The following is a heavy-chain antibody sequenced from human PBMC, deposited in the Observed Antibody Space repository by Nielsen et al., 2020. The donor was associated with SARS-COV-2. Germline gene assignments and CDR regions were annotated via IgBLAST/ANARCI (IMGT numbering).Heavy chain of an antibody. CDR3: AKDLHSIAVAGTIWFDP. CDR2: ISGSGGST. J-gene: IGHJ5*02. D-gene: IGHD6-19*01. Sequence: WIRQPPGKGLEWVSAISGSGGSTYYADSVKGRFTISRDNSKNTLYLQMNSLRAEDTAVYYCAKDLHSIAVAGTIWFDPWGQGTLVTVSS. V-gene: IGHV3-23*01.